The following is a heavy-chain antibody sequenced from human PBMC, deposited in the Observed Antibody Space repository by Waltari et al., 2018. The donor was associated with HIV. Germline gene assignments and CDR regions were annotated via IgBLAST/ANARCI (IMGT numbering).Heavy chain of an antibody. CDR3: ARGSGGYDSSGYLSGARDFDY. CDR1: GGSISSYY. CDR2: IYYSGST. J-gene: IGHJ4*02. V-gene: IGHV4-59*01. D-gene: IGHD3-22*01. Sequence: QVQLQESGPGLVKPSETLSLTCTVSGGSISSYYWSWIRQPPGTGLEWIGYIYYSGSTNYNPSLKSRVTISVDTSKNQFSLKLSSVTAADTAVYYCARGSGGYDSSGYLSGARDFDYWGQGTLVTVSS.